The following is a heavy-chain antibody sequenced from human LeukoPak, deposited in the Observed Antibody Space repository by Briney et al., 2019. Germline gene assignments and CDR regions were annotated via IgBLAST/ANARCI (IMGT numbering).Heavy chain of an antibody. CDR3: AGEDDSSGYYNY. V-gene: IGHV4-30-4*08. CDR1: GGSISSGDYY. Sequence: SQTLSLTCTVSGGSISSGDYYWSWIRQPPGKGLEWIGYIYYSGSTYYNPSLKSRVTLSVDTSKNQFSLKLSSVTAADTAVYYCAGEDDSSGYYNYWGQGTLATVSS. CDR2: IYYSGST. D-gene: IGHD3-22*01. J-gene: IGHJ4*02.